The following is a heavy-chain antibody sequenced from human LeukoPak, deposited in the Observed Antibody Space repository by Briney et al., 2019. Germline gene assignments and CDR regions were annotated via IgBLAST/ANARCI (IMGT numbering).Heavy chain of an antibody. CDR1: GFIFDDYA. Sequence: GGSLRLSCAVSGFIFDDYAMHWVRQAPGKGLEWVSVIYSGGSTYYADSVKGRFTISRDNSKNTVYLQMNSLRAEDTAVYYCARGGNTYGTPFDYWGQGTLVTVSS. CDR2: IYSGGST. D-gene: IGHD5-18*01. J-gene: IGHJ4*02. V-gene: IGHV3-53*01. CDR3: ARGGNTYGTPFDY.